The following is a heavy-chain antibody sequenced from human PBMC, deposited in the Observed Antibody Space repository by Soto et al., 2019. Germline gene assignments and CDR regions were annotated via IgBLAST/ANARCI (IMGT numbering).Heavy chain of an antibody. CDR1: EFTFSSYS. CDR2: ISSSSSTI. V-gene: IGHV3-48*02. CDR3: ARDSSSWYSGYYYYGMDV. Sequence: PGGSLRLSCAASEFTFSSYSMNWVRQAPGKGLEWVSYISSSSSTIYYADSVKGRFTISRDNAKNSLYLQMNSLRDEDTAVYYCARDSSSWYSGYYYYGMDVWGQGTTVTVSS. D-gene: IGHD6-13*01. J-gene: IGHJ6*02.